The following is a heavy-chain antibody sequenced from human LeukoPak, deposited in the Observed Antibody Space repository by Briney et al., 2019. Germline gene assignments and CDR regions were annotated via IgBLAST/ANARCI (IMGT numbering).Heavy chain of an antibody. J-gene: IGHJ5*02. CDR1: WGHLRGFF. D-gene: IGHD4-23*01. CDR2: ISHSGSS. Sequence: WDTLSLIRSVYWGHLRGFFWGWIRQAPGKGLGWIGKISHSGSSNYNPPLRSRITISVDTSKSQFSLRLTSVTAADTAGYYCVRGIFCGGRSQYIWFDLWGQGTLVTVSS. CDR3: VRGIFCGGRSQYIWFDL. V-gene: IGHV4-34*01.